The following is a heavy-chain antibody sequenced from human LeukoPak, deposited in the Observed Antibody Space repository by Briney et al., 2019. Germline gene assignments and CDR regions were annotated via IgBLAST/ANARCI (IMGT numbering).Heavy chain of an antibody. Sequence: GGSLRLSCAASGFTFSSYAMSWVRQAPGKGLEWVSAFSGSGGSTYYADSVRGRFTISRDNAKNSLDLQMNSLRAEDTAVYYCARDPGYSYGSEYYYYGMDVWGQGTTVTVSS. D-gene: IGHD5-18*01. J-gene: IGHJ6*02. CDR2: FSGSGGST. V-gene: IGHV3-23*01. CDR1: GFTFSSYA. CDR3: ARDPGYSYGSEYYYYGMDV.